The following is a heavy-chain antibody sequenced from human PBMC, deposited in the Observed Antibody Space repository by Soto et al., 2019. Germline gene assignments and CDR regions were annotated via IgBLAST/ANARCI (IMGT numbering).Heavy chain of an antibody. V-gene: IGHV4-39*01. Sequence: SETLSLTCSVSGASIRSTSYYWGWIRQPPGKGLEWIGSIYYSGSTHYSPSLKSRIIMSIDTSTNQFSLKLTSVTAADTAVYYCARVRYYYDSSGYRGGSYFDYWGQGTLVTVSS. CDR1: GASIRSTSYY. CDR2: IYYSGST. D-gene: IGHD3-22*01. CDR3: ARVRYYYDSSGYRGGSYFDY. J-gene: IGHJ4*02.